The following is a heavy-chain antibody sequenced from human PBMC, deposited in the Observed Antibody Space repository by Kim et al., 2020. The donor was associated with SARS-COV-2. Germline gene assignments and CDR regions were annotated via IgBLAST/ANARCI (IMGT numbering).Heavy chain of an antibody. V-gene: IGHV3-7*03. Sequence: GGSLRLSCATSGFTISNYWMSWVRQAPGKGPEWVANIKKDGSEKYYVDSVKGRFTVSRDNAKNSLYLQMNSLRAEDTAMYYCARDGSHDTLAYWGQGTLVTVSS. CDR1: GFTISNYW. CDR3: ARDGSHDTLAY. J-gene: IGHJ4*02. D-gene: IGHD3-10*01. CDR2: IKKDGSEK.